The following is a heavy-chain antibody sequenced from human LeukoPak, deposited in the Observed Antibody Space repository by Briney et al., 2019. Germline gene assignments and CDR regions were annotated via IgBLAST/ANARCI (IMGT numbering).Heavy chain of an antibody. CDR3: ARQGGNRRLYYFDY. V-gene: IGHV4-34*01. J-gene: IGHJ4*02. Sequence: SETLSLTCAVYGGSFSGYYWSWIRQPPGKGLEGIGEINHSGSTNYNPSLKSRVTISVDTSKNQFSLRLSSVTAADTAVYYCARQGGNRRLYYFDYWGQGALVTVSS. CDR1: GGSFSGYY. CDR2: INHSGST. D-gene: IGHD4-23*01.